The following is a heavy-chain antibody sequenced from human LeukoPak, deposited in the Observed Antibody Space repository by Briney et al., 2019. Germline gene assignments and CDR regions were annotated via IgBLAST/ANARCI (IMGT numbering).Heavy chain of an antibody. V-gene: IGHV4-34*01. CDR2: INHSGST. J-gene: IGHJ4*02. CDR1: GGSFSGYY. Sequence: SETLSLTCAVYGGSFSGYYWSWIRQPPGKGLEWIGEINHSGSTNYNPSLKSRVTISVDTSKNQFSLKLSSVTAADTAVYYCARPYGSGSYFQDYWGQGTLVTVSS. CDR3: ARPYGSGSYFQDY. D-gene: IGHD3-10*01.